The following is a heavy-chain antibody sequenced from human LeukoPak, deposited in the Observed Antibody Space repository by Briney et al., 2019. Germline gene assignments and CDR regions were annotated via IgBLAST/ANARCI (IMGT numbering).Heavy chain of an antibody. D-gene: IGHD3-22*01. J-gene: IGHJ4*02. CDR2: ISSSDSTI. CDR3: ARVLHRRNYDSSVYYGY. V-gene: IGHV3-48*01. Sequence: PWGSLRLSCAASGFTFSSYSMNWVRQAPGKGLEWVSYISSSDSTIYYAESVKGRFTISRDNAKNSLYLQMNSLRAEDTAVYYCARVLHRRNYDSSVYYGYWGQGTLVTVSS. CDR1: GFTFSSYS.